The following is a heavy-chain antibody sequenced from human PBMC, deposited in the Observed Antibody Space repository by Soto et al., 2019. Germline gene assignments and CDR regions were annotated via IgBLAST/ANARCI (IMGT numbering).Heavy chain of an antibody. Sequence: EVQLVESGGGLVQRGGSLRLSCAASGFTFGIYSMNWVRQAPGKGLEWISYINGSSSTMYYADSVKGRFIISRDNADNSLYLQMNSLRDADTAVYYCARGDRFRGSGDLCFSDGLFLSWGQGALVTVSS. CDR3: ARGDRFRGSGDLCFSDGLFLS. CDR2: INGSSSTM. V-gene: IGHV3-48*02. D-gene: IGHD2-15*01. CDR1: GFTFGIYS. J-gene: IGHJ5*02.